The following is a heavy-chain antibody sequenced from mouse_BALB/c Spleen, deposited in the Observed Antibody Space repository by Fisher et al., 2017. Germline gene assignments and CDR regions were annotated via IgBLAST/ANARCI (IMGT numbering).Heavy chain of an antibody. Sequence: RFTISRDNPKNTLFLQMTSLRSEDTAMYYCARGGWLRGYAMDYWGQGTSVTVSS. CDR3: ARGGWLRGYAMDY. J-gene: IGHJ4*01. D-gene: IGHD2-2*01. V-gene: IGHV5-17*02.